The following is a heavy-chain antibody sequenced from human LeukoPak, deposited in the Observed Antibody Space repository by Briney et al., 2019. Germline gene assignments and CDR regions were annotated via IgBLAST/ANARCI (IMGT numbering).Heavy chain of an antibody. D-gene: IGHD1-14*01. CDR2: IYSGDST. CDR1: GLSVSTNS. CDR3: ATDHRNLDAFDI. Sequence: GGSLRLSCAASGLSVSTNSMSWVRQAPGKGLEWVSVIYSGDSTYYGDSVKGRFTISSDKSKNTVYLQMNSPRAEDTAVYYCATDHRNLDAFDIWGQGTMVTVSS. V-gene: IGHV3-66*01. J-gene: IGHJ3*02.